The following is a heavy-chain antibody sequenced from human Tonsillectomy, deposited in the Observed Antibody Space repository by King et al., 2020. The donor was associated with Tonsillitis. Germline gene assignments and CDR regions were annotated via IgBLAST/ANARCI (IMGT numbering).Heavy chain of an antibody. V-gene: IGHV4-34*01. J-gene: IGHJ4*02. CDR2: INHSGSS. D-gene: IGHD6-19*01. CDR3: ARVRWLVLDS. Sequence: VQLQQLGAGLLKPSETLSLTGAVYGGSFSGYYWSWIRQPPGKVLEWIGEINHSGSSNYNPSLNSRVTISVDTSKNQFSLKLSSVTAADTAVYYCARVRWLVLDSWGQGTLVTVSS. CDR1: GGSFSGYY.